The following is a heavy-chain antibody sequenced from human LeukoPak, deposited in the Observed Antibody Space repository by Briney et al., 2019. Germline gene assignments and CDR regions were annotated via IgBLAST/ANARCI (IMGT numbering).Heavy chain of an antibody. CDR2: IFPSGGEI. CDR1: GFTFSTFA. D-gene: IGHD5-18*01. Sequence: GGSLRLSCAASGFTFSTFAMIWVRQPPGKGLEWVSSIFPSGGEIHYADSVRGRFTIYRDNSKSILSLQMNSLRAEDAAIYYCATYRQVLLPFESWGQGTLVTVSS. V-gene: IGHV3-23*01. J-gene: IGHJ4*02. CDR3: ATYRQVLLPFES.